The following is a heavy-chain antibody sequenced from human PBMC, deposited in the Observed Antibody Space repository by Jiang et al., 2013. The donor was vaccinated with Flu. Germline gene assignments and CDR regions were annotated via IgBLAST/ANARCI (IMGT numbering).Heavy chain of an antibody. Sequence: GAEVKKPGASVKVSCKASGYTFTSYYMHWVRQAPGQGLEWMGIINPSGGSTSYAQKFQGRVTMTRDTSTSTVYMELSSLRSEDTSVYYCASSIVVVVAARDYYYGMDVWGQGTTVTGLL. J-gene: IGHJ6*02. CDR2: INPSGGST. V-gene: IGHV1-46*03. D-gene: IGHD2-15*01. CDR1: GYTFTSYY. CDR3: ASSIVVVVAARDYYYGMDV.